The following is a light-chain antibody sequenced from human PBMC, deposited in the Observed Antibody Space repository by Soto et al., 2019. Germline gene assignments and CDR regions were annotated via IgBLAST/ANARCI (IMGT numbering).Light chain of an antibody. CDR1: QRVSNN. J-gene: IGKJ1*01. V-gene: IGKV3-20*01. Sequence: IGWTQSPGTLSLYPGERATLSCTASQRVSNNLAWYQKKPGQAPRLLIYGASSRAAGIPDRFSGSGSGTDFTLTISGLEPEDFAVYYCQQYGSSLTCTFGQGTKVDIK. CDR2: GAS. CDR3: QQYGSSLTCT.